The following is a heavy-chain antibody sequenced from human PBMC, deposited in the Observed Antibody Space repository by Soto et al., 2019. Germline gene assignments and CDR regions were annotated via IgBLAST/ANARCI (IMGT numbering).Heavy chain of an antibody. D-gene: IGHD4-17*01. J-gene: IGHJ5*01. CDR1: GFGFSSHG. CDR3: ARDDDYDDNGLDS. V-gene: IGHV3-33*01. Sequence: QVQLVESGGGVVQPGRSLRLSCAASGFGFSSHGMHWVRQAPGKGLEWLAVNVRDGSEKFYADSVRGRFTISRDNSKNTLYLEMNSLRAEDTAVYYCARDDDYDDNGLDSWGQGTLVTVSS. CDR2: NVRDGSEK.